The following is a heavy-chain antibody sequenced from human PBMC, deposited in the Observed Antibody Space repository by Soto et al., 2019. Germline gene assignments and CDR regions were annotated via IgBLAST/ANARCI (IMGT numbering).Heavy chain of an antibody. CDR1: EVTGIGYV. J-gene: IGHJ4*02. V-gene: IGHV3-30*18. CDR3: AKRDCSSTSCYRPFDY. Sequence: SMSLSCRAAEVTGIGYVLGWTRQKPVKGLEWVTVISHDGSNKYYADSVKGRFTISRDNSKNTLYLQMNSLRAEDTAVYYCAKRDCSSTSCYRPFDYWGQGTLVTVSS. CDR2: ISHDGSNK. D-gene: IGHD2-2*02.